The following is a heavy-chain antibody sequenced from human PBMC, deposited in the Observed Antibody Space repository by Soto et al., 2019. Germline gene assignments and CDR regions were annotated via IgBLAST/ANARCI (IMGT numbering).Heavy chain of an antibody. Sequence: QVQLVQSGAEVKKPGSSVRVSCKTSGGTFRTSALSWVRQAPGQGLEWMGGIMPVFPTPDYAQKFQGRVTITADESTSTAYMELSSLRTEDTAVYCSARDKDRHKLGGNYYCIMDVWGQGTTVTVSS. V-gene: IGHV1-69*12. J-gene: IGHJ6*02. CDR3: ARDKDRHKLGGNYYCIMDV. CDR2: IMPVFPTP. CDR1: GGTFRTSA. D-gene: IGHD3-3*02.